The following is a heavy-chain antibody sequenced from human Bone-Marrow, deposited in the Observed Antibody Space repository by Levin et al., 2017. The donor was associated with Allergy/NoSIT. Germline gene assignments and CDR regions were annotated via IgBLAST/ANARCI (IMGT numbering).Heavy chain of an antibody. V-gene: IGHV3-64*01. CDR3: ARDRIVVVPAANLGYYYYYMDV. J-gene: IGHJ6*03. D-gene: IGHD2-2*01. CDR1: GFTFSSYA. CDR2: ISSNGGST. Sequence: GASVKVSCAASGFTFSSYAMHWVRQAPGKGLEYVSAISSNGGSTYYANSVKGRFTISRDNSKNTLYLQMGSLRAEDMAVYYCARDRIVVVPAANLGYYYYYMDVWGKGTTVTVSS.